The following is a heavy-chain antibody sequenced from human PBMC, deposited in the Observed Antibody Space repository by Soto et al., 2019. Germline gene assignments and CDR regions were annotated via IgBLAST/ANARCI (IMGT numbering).Heavy chain of an antibody. J-gene: IGHJ4*02. Sequence: EVQLVESGGGLVQPGGSLRLSCAASGFTFSSYEMNWVRQAPGKGLEWVSYISSSGSTIYYADSVKGRFTISRDNAKNSLYLQMNSLRAEDTAVYYCARGGLTWYFDYWVQGTLVTVSS. CDR2: ISSSGSTI. D-gene: IGHD3-16*01. CDR3: ARGGLTWYFDY. V-gene: IGHV3-48*03. CDR1: GFTFSSYE.